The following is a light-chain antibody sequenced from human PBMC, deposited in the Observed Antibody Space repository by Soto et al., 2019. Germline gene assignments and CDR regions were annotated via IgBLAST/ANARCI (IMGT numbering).Light chain of an antibody. J-gene: IGLJ2*01. CDR2: EGS. Sequence: SALTQPASVSGSPGQSITISCTGTSSDVGTYNLVSWYQQHPGKAPKLMIYEGSKRPSGVSNRFSGSKSGNTASLTVSGLQTEDAADYFCSAYAGGSTFVVFGGGTKLTVL. CDR1: SSDVGTYNL. CDR3: SAYAGGSTFVV. V-gene: IGLV2-23*03.